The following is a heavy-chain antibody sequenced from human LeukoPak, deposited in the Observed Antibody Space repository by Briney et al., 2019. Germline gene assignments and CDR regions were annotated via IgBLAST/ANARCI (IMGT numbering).Heavy chain of an antibody. V-gene: IGHV4-4*09. CDR3: ASSRTVRAHFGY. J-gene: IGHJ4*02. CDR1: GGSISTYY. CDR2: IHASGPT. Sequence: SETLSLTCTVSGGSISTYYWSWIRRPPGKGLEWIAYIHASGPTNYNPSLKSRITISVDTSKNQFSLKPSSVTAADTAVYYCASSRTVRAHFGYWGQGTLVTVSS. D-gene: IGHD3-10*01.